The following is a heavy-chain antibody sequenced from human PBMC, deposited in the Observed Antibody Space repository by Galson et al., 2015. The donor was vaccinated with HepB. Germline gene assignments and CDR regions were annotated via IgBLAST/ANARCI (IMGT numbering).Heavy chain of an antibody. Sequence: SLRLSCAASGFTFSSYAMSWVRQAPGKGLEWVSSISASGDSTYYADSVKGRFTISRDNSKNTLYLQKNSLRAEDTAVYYCAKSPPRYNYVDCWGQGTLVTVSS. J-gene: IGHJ4*02. CDR3: AKSPPRYNYVDC. CDR1: GFTFSSYA. V-gene: IGHV3-23*01. D-gene: IGHD5-18*01. CDR2: ISASGDST.